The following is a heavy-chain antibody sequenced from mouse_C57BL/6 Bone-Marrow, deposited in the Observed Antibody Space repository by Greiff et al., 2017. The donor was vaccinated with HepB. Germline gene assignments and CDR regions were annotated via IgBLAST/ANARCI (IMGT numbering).Heavy chain of an antibody. CDR2: ISYDGSN. J-gene: IGHJ3*01. D-gene: IGHD4-1*01. Sequence: ESGPGLVKPSQSLSLTCSVTGYSITSGYNWNWIRQFPGNKLEWMGYISYDGSNNYNPSLKNRISITRDTSKNQFFLKLNSVTTEDTATYYCARNWDVFAYWGQGTLVTVSA. CDR3: ARNWDVFAY. CDR1: GYSITSGYN. V-gene: IGHV3-6*01.